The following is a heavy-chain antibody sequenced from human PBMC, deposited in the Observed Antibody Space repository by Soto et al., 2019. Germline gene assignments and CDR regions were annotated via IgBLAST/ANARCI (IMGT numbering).Heavy chain of an antibody. V-gene: IGHV3-33*01. CDR1: GFTFNSYG. Sequence: QVQLVESGGGVVQPERSLTLSCAASGFTFNSYGMHWVRQAPGKGLEWVAVIWHDGMNKYYADSVRGRFTISRDNSKNTLYLQMNSLRAEDTAVYYCARDRGSDDPIDYWGQGTLVTVSS. J-gene: IGHJ4*02. CDR3: ARDRGSDDPIDY. CDR2: IWHDGMNK. D-gene: IGHD3-10*01.